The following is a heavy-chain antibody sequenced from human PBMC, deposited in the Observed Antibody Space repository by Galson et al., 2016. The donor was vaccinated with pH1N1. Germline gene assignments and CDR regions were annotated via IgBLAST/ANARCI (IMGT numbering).Heavy chain of an antibody. V-gene: IGHV4-38-2*02. D-gene: IGHD3-16*02. CDR1: GFSIRSGYY. CDR3: MKGAGGSYPIDS. J-gene: IGHJ4*02. CDR2: IYHSGTT. Sequence: ETLSLPCTVSGFSIRSGYYWGWIWPPPGKGLEWIGSIYHSGTTYYNPSLKSRVTISVDTSKNQFSLELRSVTAADTAVFYCMKGAGGSYPIDSWGQGTLVTVSS.